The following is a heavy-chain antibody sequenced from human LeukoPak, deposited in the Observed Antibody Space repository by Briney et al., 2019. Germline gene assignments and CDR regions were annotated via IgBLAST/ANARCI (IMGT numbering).Heavy chain of an antibody. D-gene: IGHD3-22*01. J-gene: IGHJ4*02. Sequence: GGSLRLSCAGSGFTSSSYALSWVRQAPGKGLEWVSSIRGSDGSAYYADSVKGRFTISRDNSKNTLYLQMNSLGAEDTAVYYCAKMAYDSSGYPYWGQGTLVTVSS. CDR1: GFTSSSYA. CDR3: AKMAYDSSGYPY. CDR2: IRGSDGSA. V-gene: IGHV3-23*01.